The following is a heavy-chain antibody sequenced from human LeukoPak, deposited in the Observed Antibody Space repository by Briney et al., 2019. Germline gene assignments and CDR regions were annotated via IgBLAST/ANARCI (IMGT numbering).Heavy chain of an antibody. J-gene: IGHJ4*02. CDR3: AIVPRYCSSTSCYFNPFDY. CDR1: GYTFTDYY. D-gene: IGHD2-2*01. V-gene: IGHV1-69-2*01. CDR2: VDPEDGET. Sequence: ATVKISCKVSGYTFTDYYMHWVQQAPGKGLEWMGLVDPEDGETIYAEKFQGRVTITADTSTDTAYMELSSLRSEDTAVYYCAIVPRYCSSTSCYFNPFDYWGQGTLVTVSS.